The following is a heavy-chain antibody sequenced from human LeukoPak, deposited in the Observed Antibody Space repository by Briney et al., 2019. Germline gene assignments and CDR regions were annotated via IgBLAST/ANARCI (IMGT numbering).Heavy chain of an antibody. CDR3: ARGLYSRNRKYYFDY. CDR2: INPSGGST. CDR1: GYTFTSYY. D-gene: IGHD6-13*01. J-gene: IGHJ4*02. Sequence: ASVKVSCKASGYTFTSYYMHWVRQAPGQGLEWIGIINPSGGSTSCAQKFQGRVTMTRDTSTSTVYMELSSLRSEDTAVYYCARGLYSRNRKYYFDYWGQGTLVTVSS. V-gene: IGHV1-46*01.